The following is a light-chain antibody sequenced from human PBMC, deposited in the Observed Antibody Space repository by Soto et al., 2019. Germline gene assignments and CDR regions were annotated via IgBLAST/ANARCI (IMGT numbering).Light chain of an antibody. V-gene: IGLV2-14*01. CDR1: TSDVGGYNY. Sequence: QSALTQPASVSGSPGQSITISCTGTTSDVGGYNYVSWYQQRPGKAPKVIIFEVTNRPSGVSNRFSGSKSGNTASLTISGLQAEDEADYYCSSYTSISTLYVFGTGTKLNVL. CDR2: EVT. J-gene: IGLJ1*01. CDR3: SSYTSISTLYV.